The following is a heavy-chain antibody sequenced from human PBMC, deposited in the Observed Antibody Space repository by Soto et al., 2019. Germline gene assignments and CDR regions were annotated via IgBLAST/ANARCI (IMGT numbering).Heavy chain of an antibody. J-gene: IGHJ5*02. CDR2: ITPLYGTK. V-gene: IGHV1-69*12. CDR1: GGTFSSYS. Sequence: QVQLVQSGPEVKEPGSSVKVSCKTSGGTFSSYSLNWVRQAPGQGLEWMGVITPLYGTKNYAQRFRGRVTSAAAEPTCTLFMELPRATSGVTVVYFYARVGTWKLFHPSGQGTLVTVSS. D-gene: IGHD7-27*01. CDR3: ARVGTWKLFHP.